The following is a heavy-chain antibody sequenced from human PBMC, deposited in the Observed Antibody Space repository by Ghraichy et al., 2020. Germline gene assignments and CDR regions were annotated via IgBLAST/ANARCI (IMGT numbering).Heavy chain of an antibody. Sequence: LSLTCAASGFTFSSYSMNWVRQAPGKGLEWVSYISSSSSTIYYADSVKGRFTISRDNAKNSLYLQMNSLRDEDTAVYYCARVFVLARGVIVVYGMDVWGQGTTVTVSS. J-gene: IGHJ6*02. V-gene: IGHV3-48*02. CDR1: GFTFSSYS. D-gene: IGHD3-10*01. CDR3: ARVFVLARGVIVVYGMDV. CDR2: ISSSSSTI.